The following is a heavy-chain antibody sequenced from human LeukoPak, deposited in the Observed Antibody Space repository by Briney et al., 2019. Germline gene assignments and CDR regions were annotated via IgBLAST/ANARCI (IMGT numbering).Heavy chain of an antibody. CDR3: ARTYYYGSGSYYLRAFDI. D-gene: IGHD3-10*01. J-gene: IGHJ3*02. Sequence: PSETLSLTCTVSGGSISSGSYYWSWIRQPAGKGLEWIGRIYTSGSTNYNPSLKSRVTISVDTSKNQFSLKLSSVTAADTAVYYCARTYYYGSGSYYLRAFDIWGQGTVVTVSS. CDR1: GGSISSGSYY. V-gene: IGHV4-61*02. CDR2: IYTSGST.